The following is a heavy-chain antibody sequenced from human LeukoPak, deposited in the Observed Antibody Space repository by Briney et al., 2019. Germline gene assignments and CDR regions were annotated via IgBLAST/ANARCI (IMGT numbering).Heavy chain of an antibody. CDR1: GFTFSSYA. V-gene: IGHV3-64*02. CDR3: ARDGRSGTAMGYYFDY. J-gene: IGHJ4*02. Sequence: PGGSLRLSCAASGFTFSSYAMHWVRQAPGKGLEYVSAISSNVGSTYYADSVKGRFTISRDNSKNTLYLQMGSLRAEDMAVYYCARDGRSGTAMGYYFDYWGQGTLVTVSS. D-gene: IGHD5-18*01. CDR2: ISSNVGST.